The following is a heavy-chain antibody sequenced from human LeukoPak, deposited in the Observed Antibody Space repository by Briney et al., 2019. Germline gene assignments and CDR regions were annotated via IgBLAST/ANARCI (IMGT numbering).Heavy chain of an antibody. Sequence: PGGSLRLSCAASGFTFSSYGMHWVRQAQGKGLEWVAFIRYDGSNKYYADSVKGRFTISRDNSKNTLYLQMNSLRAEDTAVYYCAKDGSNYYGSGSYFDYWGQGTLVTVSS. CDR1: GFTFSSYG. CDR2: IRYDGSNK. J-gene: IGHJ4*01. CDR3: AKDGSNYYGSGSYFDY. V-gene: IGHV3-30*02. D-gene: IGHD3-10*01.